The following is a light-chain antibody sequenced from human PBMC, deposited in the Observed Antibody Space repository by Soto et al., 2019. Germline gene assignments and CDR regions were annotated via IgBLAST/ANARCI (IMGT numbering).Light chain of an antibody. CDR1: QSVSSNF. V-gene: IGKV3-20*01. CDR3: PQYGTSPPP. J-gene: IGKJ1*01. Sequence: EIVLTQSPGTLSLSPGERATLSCKASQSVSSNFLAWYQRKPGQAPRLLIYGASYRATDIPYRFSGSGSGTDVTHTMTRLETEDFTVYYYPQYGTSPPPFGQATKVEI. CDR2: GAS.